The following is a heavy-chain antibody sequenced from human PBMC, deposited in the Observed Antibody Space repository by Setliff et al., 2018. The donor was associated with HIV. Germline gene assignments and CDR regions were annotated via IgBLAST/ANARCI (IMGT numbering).Heavy chain of an antibody. CDR1: GGSISSSSYC. Sequence: SETLSLTCTVSGGSISSSSYCWGWIRQPPGKGLEWLATVYHSGSTYYDPSLKSRVTISIDTSKNQFSLRLSSVTAADTAVYFCARGTAPRRGTNYGGNYPLDYWGQGTLVTVSS. CDR3: ARGTAPRRGTNYGGNYPLDY. D-gene: IGHD4-17*01. CDR2: VYHSGST. J-gene: IGHJ4*02. V-gene: IGHV4-39*07.